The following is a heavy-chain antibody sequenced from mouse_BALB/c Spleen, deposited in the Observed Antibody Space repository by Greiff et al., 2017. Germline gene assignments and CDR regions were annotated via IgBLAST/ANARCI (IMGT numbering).Heavy chain of an antibody. V-gene: IGHV14-1*02. CDR2: IDPENGNT. CDR3: ARYGNYYAMDY. Sequence: EVKVVESGAELVRPGALVKLSCKASGFNIKDYYMHWVKQRPEQGLEWIGWIDPENGNTIYDPKFQGKASITADTSSNTAYLQLSSLTSEDTAVYYCARYGNYYAMDYWGQGTSVTVSS. D-gene: IGHD2-1*01. CDR1: GFNIKDYY. J-gene: IGHJ4*01.